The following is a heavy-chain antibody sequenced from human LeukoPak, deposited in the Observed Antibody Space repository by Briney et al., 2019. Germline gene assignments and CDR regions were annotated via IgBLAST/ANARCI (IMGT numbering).Heavy chain of an antibody. Sequence: GGSLRLSCVASEFTLSAYYMTWIRQAPGKGLEWVSSISGGGGAIYYLDSVKGRFTISRDNAKNSLYLQMNSLRVEDTAVYYCAREDGYKGPFDFWGQGTLVTVSS. CDR2: ISGGGGAI. V-gene: IGHV3-11*01. CDR3: AREDGYKGPFDF. CDR1: EFTLSAYY. D-gene: IGHD5-24*01. J-gene: IGHJ4*02.